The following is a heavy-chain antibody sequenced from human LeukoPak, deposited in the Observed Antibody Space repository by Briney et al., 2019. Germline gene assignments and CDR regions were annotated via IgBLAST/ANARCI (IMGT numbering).Heavy chain of an antibody. V-gene: IGHV4-30-4*08. CDR1: GGSISSGDYY. J-gene: IGHJ6*02. CDR3: ARQQQLAYYGMDV. Sequence: SETLSLTCTVSGGSISSGDYYWSWIRQPPGKGLEWIGYIYYSGSTYYNPSLKSRVTISVDTSKNQFSLKLSSVTAADTAVYYCARQQQLAYYGMDVWGQGTTVTVSS. CDR2: IYYSGST. D-gene: IGHD6-13*01.